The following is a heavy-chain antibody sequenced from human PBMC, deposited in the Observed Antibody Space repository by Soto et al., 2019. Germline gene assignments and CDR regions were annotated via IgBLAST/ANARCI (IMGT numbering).Heavy chain of an antibody. Sequence: QVQLQESGPGLVKPSETLSLTCTVSGGSISDYYWSWIRQPPGKGLEWVGYIYYTGSTTYNPSLKSRLTFTVDTSNNEFSRKLRFVPASDTAVYYSARLARGQQALAAGGQGALVTVSS. J-gene: IGHJ4*02. CDR2: IYYTGST. D-gene: IGHD6-6*01. CDR3: ARLARGQQALAA. V-gene: IGHV4-59*08. CDR1: GGSISDYY.